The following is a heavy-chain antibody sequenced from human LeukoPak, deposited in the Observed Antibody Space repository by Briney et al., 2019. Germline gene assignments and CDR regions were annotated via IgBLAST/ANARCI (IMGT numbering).Heavy chain of an antibody. CDR3: AKHRMVRGVITDYYFDY. Sequence: GGSLRLSCAASGFTFSNYAMSWVRQAPGKGLEWVSTISGSAGTTYYADSVKGRFTISRDNSKNTLYLQMNSLRGEDTAVYYCAKHRMVRGVITDYYFDYWGQGTLVTVSS. D-gene: IGHD3-10*01. CDR2: ISGSAGTT. V-gene: IGHV3-23*01. J-gene: IGHJ4*02. CDR1: GFTFSNYA.